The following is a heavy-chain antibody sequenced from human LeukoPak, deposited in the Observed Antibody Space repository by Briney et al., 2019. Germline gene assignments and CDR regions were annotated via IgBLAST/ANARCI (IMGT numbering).Heavy chain of an antibody. CDR1: GFAFSSYA. Sequence: PGGSLRLSCAASGFAFSSYAMSWVRQAPGKGLEWVSAISGSGGSTYYADSVKGRFTISRDNSKNTLYLQMNSLRAEDTAVYYCAKDRYYDSSGFDYWGQGTLVTVSS. V-gene: IGHV3-23*01. J-gene: IGHJ4*02. CDR3: AKDRYYDSSGFDY. CDR2: ISGSGGST. D-gene: IGHD3-22*01.